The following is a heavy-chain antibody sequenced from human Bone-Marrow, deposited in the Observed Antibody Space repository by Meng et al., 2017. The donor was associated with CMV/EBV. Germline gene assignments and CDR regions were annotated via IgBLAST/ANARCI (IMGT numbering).Heavy chain of an antibody. CDR3: ARAQRITIFGVIPTSNYNWFDP. J-gene: IGHJ5*02. CDR2: IRYDGSNK. V-gene: IGHV3-30*02. CDR1: GFTFSSYG. Sequence: GESLKISCAASGFTFSSYGMHWVRQAPGKGLEWVAFIRYDGSNKYYADSVKGRFTISRDNSKNTLYLQMNSLRAEDTAVYYCARAQRITIFGVIPTSNYNWFDPWGQGPLVTVSS. D-gene: IGHD3-3*01.